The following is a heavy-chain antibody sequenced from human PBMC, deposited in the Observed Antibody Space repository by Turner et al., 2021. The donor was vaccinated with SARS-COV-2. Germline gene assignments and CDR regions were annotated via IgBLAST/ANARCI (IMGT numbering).Heavy chain of an antibody. CDR2: IRSTNFGGTT. D-gene: IGHD7-27*01. CDR1: GFTFGKYA. CDR3: ARGRTGASYYFDY. Sequence: EVRVVESGGGLVQPGRSLRLSCTASGFTFGKYAMSWIRQAPGEGLEWVGFIRSTNFGGTTEYATSVRGRFNVSRDDSRTIAYLHMSSLKTEDTAVYYCARGRTGASYYFDYWGQGILVTVSS. J-gene: IGHJ4*02. V-gene: IGHV3-49*03.